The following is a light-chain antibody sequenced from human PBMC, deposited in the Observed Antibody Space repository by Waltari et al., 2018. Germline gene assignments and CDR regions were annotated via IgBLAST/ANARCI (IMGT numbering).Light chain of an antibody. V-gene: IGLV3-19*01. CDR3: HSRDTISTRV. J-gene: IGLJ3*02. CDR1: SLRRYY. CDR2: GQD. Sequence: SSELTQDPAVSVALGQTVRITCQGDSLRRYYASWYQQRPGQAPRLVRYGQDNRPSGIPDRFSGSTSGDTASLTITGAQAEDEADYSCHSRDTISTRVFGGGTRLTV.